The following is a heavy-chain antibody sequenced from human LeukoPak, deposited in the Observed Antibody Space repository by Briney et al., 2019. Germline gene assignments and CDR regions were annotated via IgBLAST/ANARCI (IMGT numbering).Heavy chain of an antibody. J-gene: IGHJ5*02. D-gene: IGHD5-12*01. CDR2: IYYSGST. CDR3: ARTSAIRSGYYPGITNWFDP. Sequence: SETLSLTCTVSGGSISTTSYFCGWIRQPPGKGLEWSGSIYYSGSTYYNPSLKSRVTISVDTSKNQFSLKLSSVTPAHTAVYYCARTSAIRSGYYPGITNWFDPWGQGNLVTVSS. V-gene: IGHV4-39*01. CDR1: GGSISTTSYF.